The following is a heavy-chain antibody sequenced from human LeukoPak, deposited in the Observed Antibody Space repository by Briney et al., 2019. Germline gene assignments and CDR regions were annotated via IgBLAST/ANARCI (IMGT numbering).Heavy chain of an antibody. Sequence: GGSLRLSCAASGFTFSSYAMHWVRQAPGKGLEWVAVISYDGSNKYYADSVKGRFTISRDNSKNTLYPQMNSLRAEDTAVYYCARIGVGATVNWFDPWGQGTLVTVSS. CDR1: GFTFSSYA. V-gene: IGHV3-30*04. CDR2: ISYDGSNK. D-gene: IGHD1-26*01. J-gene: IGHJ5*01. CDR3: ARIGVGATVNWFDP.